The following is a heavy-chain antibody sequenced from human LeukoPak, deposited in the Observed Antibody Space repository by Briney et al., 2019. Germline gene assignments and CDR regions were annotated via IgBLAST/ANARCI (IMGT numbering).Heavy chain of an antibody. CDR1: VGSISNGDYY. V-gene: IGHV4-39*01. CDR3: ARQLPTAAADTRGYFDY. D-gene: IGHD6-25*01. Sequence: SETLSLTCSVSVGSISNGDYYWGWIRQAPGKGLEWIGCIFYGESTHYNPSLKSRATISVDTSKNQFSLKLTSVTAADAAIYYCARQLPTAAADTRGYFDYWGQGTVVTVSS. CDR2: IFYGEST. J-gene: IGHJ4*01.